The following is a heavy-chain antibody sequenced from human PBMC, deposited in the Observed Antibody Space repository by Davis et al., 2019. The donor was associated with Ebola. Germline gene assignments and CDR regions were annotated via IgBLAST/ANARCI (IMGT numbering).Heavy chain of an antibody. CDR1: GFTFSSYG. CDR3: ARGITMINWFDP. V-gene: IGHV3-33*01. D-gene: IGHD3-22*01. CDR2: IWYDGSNK. Sequence: GESLKISCAASGFTFSSYGMHWVRQAPGKGLEWVAVIWYDGSNKYYADSVKGRFTISRDNSKNTLYLQMNSLRAEDTAVYYCARGITMINWFDPWGQGTLVTVSS. J-gene: IGHJ5*02.